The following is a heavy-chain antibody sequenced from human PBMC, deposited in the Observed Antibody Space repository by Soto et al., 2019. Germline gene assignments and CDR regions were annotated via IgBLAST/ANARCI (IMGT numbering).Heavy chain of an antibody. J-gene: IGHJ4*02. D-gene: IGHD1-1*01. Sequence: QVQLVQSGAEVKKPGASVKVSCKASGYTFTSYYMHWVRQAPGQGLEWMGIINPSGGSTSYAQKFQGRVTMTMDTSTSTVYMEPSSLRSEDTAVYYCSMSRGPSRTVYWGQGTLVTVSS. CDR3: SMSRGPSRTVY. V-gene: IGHV1-46*03. CDR1: GYTFTSYY. CDR2: INPSGGST.